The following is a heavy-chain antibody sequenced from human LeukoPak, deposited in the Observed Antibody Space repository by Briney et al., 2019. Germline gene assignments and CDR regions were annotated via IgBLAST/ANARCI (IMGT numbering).Heavy chain of an antibody. V-gene: IGHV3-23*01. CDR3: AKDFGSSWSPFDY. D-gene: IGHD6-13*01. CDR2: INNVGTST. J-gene: IGHJ4*02. CDR1: GFTFSRYG. Sequence: GGSLRLSCAASGFTFSRYGMSWVRQAPGKGLEWVSSINNVGTSTYYADSVKGRFTISRDNSKNTLYLQMNSLRAEDTAVYYCAKDFGSSWSPFDYWGQGTLVTVSS.